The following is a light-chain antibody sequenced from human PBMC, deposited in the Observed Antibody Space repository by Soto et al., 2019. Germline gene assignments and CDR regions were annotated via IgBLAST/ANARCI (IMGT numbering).Light chain of an antibody. CDR1: QSVSSSY. V-gene: IGKV3-20*01. CDR3: QQYGSSPYT. J-gene: IGKJ2*01. Sequence: EIVLTQSPGTLSLSPGERATLSCRASQSVSSSYLAWYQQKPGQAPRLLIYGVSSRATGIPDRFSGSGSGTDFTLTISRLEPEGFGVYYCQQYGSSPYTFGQGTKLEIK. CDR2: GVS.